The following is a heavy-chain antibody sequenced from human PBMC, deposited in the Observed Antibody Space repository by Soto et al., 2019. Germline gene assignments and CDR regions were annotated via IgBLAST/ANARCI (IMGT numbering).Heavy chain of an antibody. CDR3: ARINNLGRVVAHFDY. V-gene: IGHV4-61*01. CDR2: IYYSGST. Sequence: SETLSLTCTVSGGSVSSGSYYWSWIRQPPGKGLEWIGYIYYSGSTNYNPSLKSRVTISVDTSKNQFSLKLSSVTAADTAVYYCARINNLGRVVAHFDYWGQGTLVTVSS. J-gene: IGHJ4*02. CDR1: GGSVSSGSYY. D-gene: IGHD2-15*01.